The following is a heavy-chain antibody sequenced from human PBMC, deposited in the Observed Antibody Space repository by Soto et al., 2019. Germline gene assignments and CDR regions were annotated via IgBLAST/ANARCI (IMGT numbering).Heavy chain of an antibody. CDR3: ARDWSYDSPKKFDY. CDR2: ISAYNGNT. D-gene: IGHD5-12*01. CDR1: GYTFTSYG. J-gene: IGHJ4*02. V-gene: IGHV1-18*01. Sequence: GASVKVSCKASGYTFTSYGLTWVRQAPGQGLEWMGRISAYNGNTNYAEKLQGRVTMTTDTSTSTAYMELRSLRSDDTAVYYCARDWSYDSPKKFDYWGQGTLVTSPQ.